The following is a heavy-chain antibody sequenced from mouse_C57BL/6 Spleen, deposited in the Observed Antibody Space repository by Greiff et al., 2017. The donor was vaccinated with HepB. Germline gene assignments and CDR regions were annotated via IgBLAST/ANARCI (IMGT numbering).Heavy chain of an antibody. V-gene: IGHV1-80*01. CDR3: ARRGILEYGGGPFAY. CDR1: GYAFSSYW. J-gene: IGHJ3*01. CDR2: IYPGDGDT. D-gene: IGHD5-1*01. Sequence: QVQLQQSGAELVKPGASVKISCKASGYAFSSYWMNWVKQRPGKGLEWIGQIYPGDGDTNYNGKFKGKATLTADKSSSTAYMQLSSLTSEDSAVYFCARRGILEYGGGPFAYWGQGTLVTVSA.